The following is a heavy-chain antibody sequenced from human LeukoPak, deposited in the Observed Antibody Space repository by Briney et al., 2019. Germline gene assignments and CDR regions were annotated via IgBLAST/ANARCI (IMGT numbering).Heavy chain of an antibody. CDR3: ARGVYIAAAQYGY. J-gene: IGHJ4*02. D-gene: IGHD6-13*01. V-gene: IGHV4-59*01. Sequence: SETLSLTCTVSGGSISSYYWSWIRQPPGKGLEWIGYIYYSGTTNYNPSLKSRVTTSVDTSKNQFSLKLSSVTAADTAVYYCARGVYIAAAQYGYWGQGTLVTVSP. CDR1: GGSISSYY. CDR2: IYYSGTT.